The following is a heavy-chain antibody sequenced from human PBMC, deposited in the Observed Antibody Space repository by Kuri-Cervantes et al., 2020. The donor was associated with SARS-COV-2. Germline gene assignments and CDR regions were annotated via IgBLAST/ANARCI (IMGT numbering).Heavy chain of an antibody. CDR2: TYYRSKWYN. CDR3: ARDHPRSSWYSNYYYYGMDV. CDR1: GDSVSSNSAA. J-gene: IGHJ6*02. V-gene: IGHV6-1*01. D-gene: IGHD6-13*01. Sequence: SETLSLTCAISGDSVSSNSAAWNWIRQSPSRGLEWLGRTYYRSKWYNDYAVSVKSRITINPDTSKNQFSLQLNSVTPEDTAVYYCARDHPRSSWYSNYYYYGMDVWGQGTTVTVSS.